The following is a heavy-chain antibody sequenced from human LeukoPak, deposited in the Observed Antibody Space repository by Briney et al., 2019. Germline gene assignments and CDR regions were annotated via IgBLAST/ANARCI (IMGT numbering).Heavy chain of an antibody. CDR3: AKDLLEVTYYFDY. CDR1: GFTFSSYA. D-gene: IGHD3-3*01. Sequence: GGSLRLSCVASGFTFSSYAMSWVRQAPGKGLEWVSSFSGSGGSIYYADSVKGRFTISRGNSKNTLYLQMNSLRAEDTAVYYCAKDLLEVTYYFDYWGQGTLVTVSS. J-gene: IGHJ4*02. CDR2: FSGSGGSI. V-gene: IGHV3-23*01.